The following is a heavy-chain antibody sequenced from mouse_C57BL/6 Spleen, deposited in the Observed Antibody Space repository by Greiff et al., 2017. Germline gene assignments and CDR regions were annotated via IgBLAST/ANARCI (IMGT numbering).Heavy chain of an antibody. CDR1: GFTFSSYG. Sequence: DVMLVESGGDLVKPGGSLKLSCAASGFTFSSYGMSWVRQTPDKRLEWVATISSGGSYTYYPDSVKGRFTISRDNAKNTLYLQMSSLKSEDTAMYYCARQGYDEDFDYWGQGTTLTVSS. D-gene: IGHD2-3*01. J-gene: IGHJ2*01. CDR3: ARQGYDEDFDY. CDR2: ISSGGSYT. V-gene: IGHV5-6*02.